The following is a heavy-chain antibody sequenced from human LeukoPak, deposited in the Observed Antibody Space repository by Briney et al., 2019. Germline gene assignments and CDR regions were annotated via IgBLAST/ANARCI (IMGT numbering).Heavy chain of an antibody. CDR3: ARFKPATGHNWFDP. Sequence: SETLSLTCTVSGGSIINRSYYWDWIRQPAGKGLEWIGRIYTSGSTNYNPSLKSRVTISVDTSKNQFSLKLSSVTAADTAVYYCARFKPATGHNWFDPWGQGTLVTVSS. CDR2: IYTSGST. V-gene: IGHV4-61*02. D-gene: IGHD1-1*01. J-gene: IGHJ5*02. CDR1: GGSIINRSYY.